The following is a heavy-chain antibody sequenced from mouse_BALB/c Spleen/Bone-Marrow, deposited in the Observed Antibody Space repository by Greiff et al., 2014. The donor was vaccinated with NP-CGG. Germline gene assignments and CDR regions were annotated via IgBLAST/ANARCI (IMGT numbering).Heavy chain of an antibody. CDR3: AREGRGNYGSSGYGMDY. Sequence: VKLEESGPGLVAPSQSLSITCTVSEFSLSSYGVHWVRQPPGKGLEWLGVIWAGGSVIYNSALMSRLSISKDNSKSQVFLKMKSPQNDDTAMYYCAREGRGNYGSSGYGMDYWGQGTSVTVSS. V-gene: IGHV2-9*02. J-gene: IGHJ4*01. CDR1: EFSLSSYG. CDR2: IWAGGSV. D-gene: IGHD1-1*01.